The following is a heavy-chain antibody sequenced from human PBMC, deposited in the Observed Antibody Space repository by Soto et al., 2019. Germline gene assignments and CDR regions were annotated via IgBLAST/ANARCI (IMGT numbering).Heavy chain of an antibody. J-gene: IGHJ4*02. CDR3: ATLKGGVLEPGAFDY. CDR2: IYPGDSET. D-gene: IGHD2-8*01. Sequence: PGESLKISCKGSGDGVTSYWIGWVRQMPGKGLEWMGIIYPGDSETRYSPSFQGQVTISADKSITAAYLQWSSLKASDTAMYYFATLKGGVLEPGAFDYWGQGTLVTVSS. V-gene: IGHV5-51*01. CDR1: GDGVTSYW.